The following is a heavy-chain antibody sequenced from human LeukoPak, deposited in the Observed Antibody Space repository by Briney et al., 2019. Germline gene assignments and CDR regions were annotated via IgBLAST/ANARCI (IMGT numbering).Heavy chain of an antibody. V-gene: IGHV1-69*13. CDR3: ARDGFIAVAGFRWFDP. CDR2: IIPIFGTA. D-gene: IGHD6-19*01. Sequence: SVKVSCKPSGGTFNNYAVAWVRQAPGQGLEWMGGIIPIFGTANYAQKFQGRVTITADESTSTAYMELSSLRSEDTAVYYCARDGFIAVAGFRWFDPWGQGTLVTVSS. J-gene: IGHJ5*02. CDR1: GGTFNNYA.